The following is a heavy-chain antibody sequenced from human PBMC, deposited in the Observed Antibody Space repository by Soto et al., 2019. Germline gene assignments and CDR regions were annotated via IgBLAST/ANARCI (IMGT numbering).Heavy chain of an antibody. CDR2: ISYDGSNK. Sequence: GGSLRLSCAAAGVTFSSYAMHWVRQAPGKGLEWVAVISYDGSNKYYADSVKGRFTISRDNSKNTLYLQMNSLRAEDTAVYYCAKTYCRGGRCFSFDLSYLAYLGQGNLVPGS. V-gene: IGHV3-30-3*02. J-gene: IGHJ4*02. D-gene: IGHD2-15*01. CDR1: GVTFSSYA. CDR3: AKTYCRGGRCFSFDLSYLAY.